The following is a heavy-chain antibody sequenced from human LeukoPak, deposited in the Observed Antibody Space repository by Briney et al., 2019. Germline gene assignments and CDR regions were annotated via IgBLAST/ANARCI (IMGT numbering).Heavy chain of an antibody. J-gene: IGHJ4*02. CDR1: GFTFSSYW. V-gene: IGHV3-7*01. CDR2: IKQDGSEK. Sequence: GGSLRLSCAASGFTFSSYWMNWVRQAPGKGPEWVANIKQDGSEKYYVDSVKGRFTISRDNAKNSLYLQMNSLRAEDTAVYYCARGGPYDSSDYCNYWGQGALVTVSS. D-gene: IGHD3-22*01. CDR3: ARGGPYDSSDYCNY.